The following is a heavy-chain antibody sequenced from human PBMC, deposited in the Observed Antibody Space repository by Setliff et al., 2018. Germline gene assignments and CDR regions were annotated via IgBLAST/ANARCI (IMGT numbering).Heavy chain of an antibody. D-gene: IGHD2-8*01. V-gene: IGHV4-4*02. Sequence: SETLSLTCAVSGGSISSSNWWNWVRQPPGKGLEWIGETNHSGSTNYNPSLKSRVTISVDTSKNQFSLKLTAVTAADTAIYYCARDRQYCTSLSCLNSYFYYYAMDFWGQGTTVNVSS. CDR1: GGSISSSNW. CDR3: ARDRQYCTSLSCLNSYFYYYAMDF. J-gene: IGHJ6*02. CDR2: TNHSGST.